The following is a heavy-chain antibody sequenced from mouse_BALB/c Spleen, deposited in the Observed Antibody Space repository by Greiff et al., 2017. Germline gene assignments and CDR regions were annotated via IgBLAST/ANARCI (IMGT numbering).Heavy chain of an antibody. D-gene: IGHD2-1*01. CDR2: INPSNGRT. V-gene: IGHV1S81*02. J-gene: IGHJ4*01. CDR3: ARSGGNPYAMDY. CDR1: GYTFTSYW. Sequence: QVQLQQPGAELVKPGASVKLSCKASGYTFTSYWMHWVKQRPGQGLEWIGEINPSNGRTNYNEKFKSKATLTVDNSSSTAYMQLSSLTSEDSAVYYCARSGGNPYAMDYWGQGTSVTVSS.